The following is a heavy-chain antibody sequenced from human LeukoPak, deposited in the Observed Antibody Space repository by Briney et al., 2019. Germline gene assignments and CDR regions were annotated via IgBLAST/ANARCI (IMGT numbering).Heavy chain of an antibody. CDR1: SGSFSGYY. D-gene: IGHD3-22*01. CDR3: ASTTVDYYDSSGYFDY. J-gene: IGHJ4*02. Sequence: SETLSLTCAVYSGSFSGYYWGWIRQPPGKGLEWIGSIYYSGSTYYNPSLKSRVTISVDTSKNQFSLKLSSVTAADTAVYYCASTTVDYYDSSGYFDYWGQGTLVTVSS. V-gene: IGHV4-34*01. CDR2: IYYSGST.